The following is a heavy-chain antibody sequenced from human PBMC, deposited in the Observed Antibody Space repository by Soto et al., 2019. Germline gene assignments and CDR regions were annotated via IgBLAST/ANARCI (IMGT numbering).Heavy chain of an antibody. D-gene: IGHD6-19*01. CDR3: ARTLRIAVAGTTAQSGALGY. CDR1: GYTFTSYD. V-gene: IGHV1-8*01. CDR2: MNPNSGNT. J-gene: IGHJ4*02. Sequence: VQVSCKASGYTFTSYDINWVRQATGQGLEWMGWMNPNSGNTGYAQKFQGRVTMTRNTSISTAYMELSSLRSEDTAVYYCARTLRIAVAGTTAQSGALGYWGQGTLVTVSS.